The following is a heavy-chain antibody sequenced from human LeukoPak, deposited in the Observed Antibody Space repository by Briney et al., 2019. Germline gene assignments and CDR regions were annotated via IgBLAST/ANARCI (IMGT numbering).Heavy chain of an antibody. CDR3: ARPLYCSGGSCYPEFDY. J-gene: IGHJ4*02. D-gene: IGHD2-15*01. CDR2: ISAYNGNT. V-gene: IGHV1-18*01. Sequence: GASVKVSCKASGYTFTSYGISWVRQAPGQGLEWMGWISAYNGNTNYAQKLQGRVTMTTDTSTSTAYMELRSLRSDDTAVYYCARPLYCSGGSCYPEFDYWGQGTLVTVSS. CDR1: GYTFTSYG.